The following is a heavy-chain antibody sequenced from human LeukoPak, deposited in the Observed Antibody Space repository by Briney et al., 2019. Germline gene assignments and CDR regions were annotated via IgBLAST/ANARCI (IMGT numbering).Heavy chain of an antibody. CDR3: ARERRDYGMDV. V-gene: IGHV3-48*04. Sequence: GGSLRLSCAASGFTFSSYSMNWVRQAPGKGLEWVSYISSSSSTIYYADSVKGRFTISRDNAKNSLYLQMNSLRAEDTAVYYCARERRDYGMDVWGQGTTVTVSS. J-gene: IGHJ6*02. CDR2: ISSSSSTI. CDR1: GFTFSSYS.